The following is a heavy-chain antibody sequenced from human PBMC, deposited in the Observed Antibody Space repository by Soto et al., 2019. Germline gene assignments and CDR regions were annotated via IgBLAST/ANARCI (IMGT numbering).Heavy chain of an antibody. D-gene: IGHD6-6*01. CDR3: AREGPQYSRSWFDP. J-gene: IGHJ5*02. CDR2: INHSGST. V-gene: IGHV4-34*01. CDR1: GGSFSGYY. Sequence: QVQLQQWGAGLLKPSETLSLTCAVYGGSFSGYYWSWIRQPPGKGLEWIGEINHSGSTNYNPSLKSRVTISVDTSKHQFSLKLSSVTAADTAVYYCAREGPQYSRSWFDPWGQGTLVTVSS.